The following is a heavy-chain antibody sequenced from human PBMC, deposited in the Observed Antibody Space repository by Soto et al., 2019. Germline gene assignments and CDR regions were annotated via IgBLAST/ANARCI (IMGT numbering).Heavy chain of an antibody. Sequence: ASVKVSCKASGGTFSSYAISWVRQAPGQGLEWMGGIIPIFGTANYAQKFQGRVTITADESTSTAYMELSSLRSEDTAVYYCARVSSGWYYFDYWGQGTMGIVSS. D-gene: IGHD6-19*01. CDR3: ARVSSGWYYFDY. V-gene: IGHV1-69*13. CDR1: GGTFSSYA. CDR2: IIPIFGTA. J-gene: IGHJ4*02.